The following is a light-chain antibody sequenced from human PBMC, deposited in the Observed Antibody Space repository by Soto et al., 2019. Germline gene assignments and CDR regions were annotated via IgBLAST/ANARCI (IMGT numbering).Light chain of an antibody. Sequence: ELVITQVPASLSESPGERATXXRTVSQSVSSNLAWYQQKPGQAPRLLLYGASTRATGIPARFSGSGSGTEFTLTISSLQSEDFAVYYCQQYNNGPPIPFGQVTRPAT. J-gene: IGKJ5*01. CDR1: QSVSSN. V-gene: IGKV3-15*01. CDR2: GAS. CDR3: QQYNNGPPIP.